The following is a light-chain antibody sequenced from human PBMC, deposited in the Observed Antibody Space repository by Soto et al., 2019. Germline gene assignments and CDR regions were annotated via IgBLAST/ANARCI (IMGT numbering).Light chain of an antibody. CDR1: QSISSW. J-gene: IGKJ1*01. V-gene: IGKV1-5*03. Sequence: DIQITQSPSTLSASVGDRVTITCRASQSISSWLAWYQQKPGKAPKLLIYKASSLESGVPSRFSGSGSGTEFTLTISSLQPEDFGTYYCLQHTSYTWTFDQGTKVDIK. CDR2: KAS. CDR3: LQHTSYTWT.